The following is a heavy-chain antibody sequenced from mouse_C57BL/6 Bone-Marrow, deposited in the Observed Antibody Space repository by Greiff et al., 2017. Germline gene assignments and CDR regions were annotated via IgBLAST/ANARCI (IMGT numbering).Heavy chain of an antibody. Sequence: LHPPFSELVKPGASVKLSCKASGYTFTSYWMHWVKQRPGRGLEWIGRIDPTGGGTNYNEKFKSKATLTVDKPSSTAYMQLSSLTSEDSAVYYCARNRYDGSSYGDWYFDVWGTGTTVTVSS. J-gene: IGHJ1*03. CDR2: IDPTGGGT. D-gene: IGHD1-1*01. CDR3: ARNRYDGSSYGDWYFDV. V-gene: IGHV1-72*01. CDR1: GYTFTSYW.